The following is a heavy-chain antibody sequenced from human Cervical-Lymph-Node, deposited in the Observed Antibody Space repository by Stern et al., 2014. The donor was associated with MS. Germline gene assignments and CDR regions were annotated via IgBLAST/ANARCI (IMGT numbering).Heavy chain of an antibody. CDR1: GDSINSGGYY. J-gene: IGHJ6*02. CDR2: IYYSGST. CDR3: ARVPTDYDDYYGVDV. Sequence: QLQLQESGPGLVKPSQTLSLTCSVSGDSINSGGYYWSWIRQLPGKGLEWIGDIYYSGSTDYNPSLKSRVTISIDTSKNHFSLWLNSVTAADTAVYYCARVPTDYDDYYGVDVWGQGTTVTVSS. V-gene: IGHV4-31*03.